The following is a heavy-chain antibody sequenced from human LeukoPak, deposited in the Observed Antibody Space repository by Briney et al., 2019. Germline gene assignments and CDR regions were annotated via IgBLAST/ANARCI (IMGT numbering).Heavy chain of an antibody. CDR1: GGSISRYY. D-gene: IGHD6-6*01. CDR2: IYYSGST. V-gene: IGHV4-59*01. CDR3: AREGEQLDY. J-gene: IGHJ4*02. Sequence: SETLSLTCTVSGGSISRYYWSWIRQPPAKGLEWIGYIYYSGSTNYNPSLKSRVTISVGTSKNQFSLKLSSVTAADTAVYYCAREGEQLDYWGQGTLVTVSS.